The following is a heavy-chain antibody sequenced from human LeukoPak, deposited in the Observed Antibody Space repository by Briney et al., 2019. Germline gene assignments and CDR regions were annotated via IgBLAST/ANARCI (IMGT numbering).Heavy chain of an antibody. CDR2: IYYTGGT. D-gene: IGHD3-9*01. Sequence: PSETLSLTCSVSGGSITSSSYYWGWIRQPPEKGLELIGSIYYTGGTYYSPSLKSRVTTSVDTSKNQFSLKLSSVTAADTAVYYCARPPDILTGKNWFDPWGQGTLVTVSS. V-gene: IGHV4-39*01. J-gene: IGHJ5*02. CDR3: ARPPDILTGKNWFDP. CDR1: GGSITSSSYY.